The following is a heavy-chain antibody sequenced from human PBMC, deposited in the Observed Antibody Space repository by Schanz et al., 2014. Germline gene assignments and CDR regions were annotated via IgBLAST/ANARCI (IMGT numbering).Heavy chain of an antibody. D-gene: IGHD2-15*01. V-gene: IGHV3-33*06. Sequence: QVQLVESGGDVVQPGRSLRLSCAASGFTFSSYGMHWVRQAPGKGLEWVAVVCYDGSKKYYADSVKGRFTTSRDNSKNTMYLQMNSLRAEDTAQYHCVKEEWWRFDPWGQGTLVTVSS. CDR3: VKEEWWRFDP. CDR2: VCYDGSKK. CDR1: GFTFSSYG. J-gene: IGHJ5*02.